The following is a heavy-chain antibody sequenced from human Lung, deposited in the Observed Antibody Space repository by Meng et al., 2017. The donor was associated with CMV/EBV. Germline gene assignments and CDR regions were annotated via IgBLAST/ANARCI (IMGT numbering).Heavy chain of an antibody. Sequence: GGSLRLSCRASGYTFSSYSMSWVRQAPGKGLEWVSSISGSGGSTYSADSVKGRLTISRDNSESTLYLQMNSLTAEDTAIYYCVKGWQNLGAYWGQGTLVTVPS. J-gene: IGHJ4*02. D-gene: IGHD3-16*01. CDR2: ISGSGGST. CDR1: GYTFSSYS. CDR3: VKGWQNLGAY. V-gene: IGHV3-23*01.